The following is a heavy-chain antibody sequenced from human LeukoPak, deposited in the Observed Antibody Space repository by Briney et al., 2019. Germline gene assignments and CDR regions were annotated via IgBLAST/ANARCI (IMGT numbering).Heavy chain of an antibody. V-gene: IGHV3-33*01. CDR3: ARDRDCSSTSCYNAFDI. J-gene: IGHJ3*02. CDR1: GFTFSSYG. D-gene: IGHD2-2*02. CDR2: IWYDGSNK. Sequence: GGSLRLSCAASGFTFSSYGMHWVRQAPGKGLEWVAVIWYDGSNKYYADSVKGRFTISRDNSKNTLYLKMNSLRAEDTAVYYCARDRDCSSTSCYNAFDIWGQGTMVTVSS.